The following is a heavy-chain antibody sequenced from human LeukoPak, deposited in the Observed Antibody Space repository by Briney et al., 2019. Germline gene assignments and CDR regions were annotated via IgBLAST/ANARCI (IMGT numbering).Heavy chain of an antibody. J-gene: IGHJ5*02. CDR1: GGTFSSYA. D-gene: IGHD3-22*01. CDR2: IIPIFGTA. CDR3: ARSSSYEIDNWFDP. Sequence: GASVKVSCKASGGTFSSYAIGWVRQAPGQGLEWMGGIIPIFGTANYAQKFQGRVTITADESTSTAYMELSSLRSEDTAVYYCARSSSYEIDNWFDPWGQGTLVTVSS. V-gene: IGHV1-69*13.